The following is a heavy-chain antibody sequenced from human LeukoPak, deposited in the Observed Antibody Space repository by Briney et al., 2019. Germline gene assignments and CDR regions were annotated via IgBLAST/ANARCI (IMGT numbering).Heavy chain of an antibody. CDR2: INQDGSDM. CDR1: GFTFSSYA. D-gene: IGHD3-10*01. J-gene: IGHJ3*01. CDR3: ARDFPGIGRGTFDF. Sequence: PGGSLRLSCAASGFTFSSYAMNWVRQAPGKGLEWVAKINQDGSDMYYVDSVKGRFFVSRDNARNLVYLQMNSLRVDDTAVYYCARDFPGIGRGTFDFWGQGTIIIVSS. V-gene: IGHV3-7*03.